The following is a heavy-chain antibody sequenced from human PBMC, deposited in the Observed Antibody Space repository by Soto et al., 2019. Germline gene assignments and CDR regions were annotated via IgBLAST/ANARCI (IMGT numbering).Heavy chain of an antibody. D-gene: IGHD2-2*01. CDR1: GVTFSSYS. CDR3: TRAECTSCYGFRH. CDR2: INSGSGSI. J-gene: IGHJ1*01. Sequence: GGSPILSSEFSGVTFSSYSMNLVRQSPGKGLEWVAYINSGSGSIHYADSVKGRFTISRDNAKNLLYLQMFSLRAEDTAVYHCTRAECTSCYGFRHRGQGTLVTVSS. V-gene: IGHV3-48*01.